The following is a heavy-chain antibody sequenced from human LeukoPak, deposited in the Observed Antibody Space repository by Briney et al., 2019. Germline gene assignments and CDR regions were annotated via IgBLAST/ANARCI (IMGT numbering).Heavy chain of an antibody. D-gene: IGHD2-2*01. CDR1: GFTFSNHA. V-gene: IGHV3-33*01. CDR3: ARDLGPQQCSSTSCYYNGMDV. Sequence: GGSLRLSCAASGFTFSNHAIHWVRQAPGKGLEWVAVIWFDGSNKYYVDSVKGRFTISRDNSKNTLYLQMNSLRAEDTAVYYCARDLGPQQCSSTSCYYNGMDVWGQGTTVTVSS. CDR2: IWFDGSNK. J-gene: IGHJ6*02.